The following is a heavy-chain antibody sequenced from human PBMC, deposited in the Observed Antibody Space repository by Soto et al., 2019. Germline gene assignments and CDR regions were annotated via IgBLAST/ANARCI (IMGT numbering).Heavy chain of an antibody. CDR1: GGSFSGYY. V-gene: IGHV4-34*01. CDR3: ARLKWVPYGSGSYYTRYYYYYMDV. D-gene: IGHD3-10*01. CDR2: INHSGST. Sequence: SETLSLTCAVYGGSFSGYYWSWIRQPPGKGLEWIGEINHSGSTNYNPSLKSRVTISVDTSKNQFSLKLSSVTAADTAVYYCARLKWVPYGSGSYYTRYYYYYMDVWGKGTTVTVSS. J-gene: IGHJ6*03.